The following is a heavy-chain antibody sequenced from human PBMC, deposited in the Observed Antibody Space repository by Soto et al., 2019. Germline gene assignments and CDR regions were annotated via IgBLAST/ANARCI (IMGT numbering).Heavy chain of an antibody. J-gene: IGHJ6*02. CDR1: GGALSDYA. CDR2: IMPIFRAP. D-gene: IGHD2-15*01. CDR3: ASWLKGPDIGNYYYGMDV. Sequence: GASVKVSCKASGGALSDYAFSWVRQAPGQGLEWLGGIMPIFRAPDYAQKFQGRVTITADEFTRTAYMEMNSLRSEDTAVYYCASWLKGPDIGNYYYGMDVWGQGTTVTVSS. V-gene: IGHV1-69*13.